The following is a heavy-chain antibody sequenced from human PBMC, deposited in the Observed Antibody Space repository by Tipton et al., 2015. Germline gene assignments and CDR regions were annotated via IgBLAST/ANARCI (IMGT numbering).Heavy chain of an antibody. CDR1: GGSISIYC. D-gene: IGHD5-24*01. CDR3: ARDGEDGFNWWYFDY. J-gene: IGHJ4*02. Sequence: TLSLTCSVSGGSISIYCWSWIRQPPGKGLEWIGYIYYSGSTKYNPSAESRVTMSLDTSKNQFSLKPSSVTAADTAVYYCARDGEDGFNWWYFDYWGQGTLVTVSS. V-gene: IGHV4-59*01. CDR2: IYYSGST.